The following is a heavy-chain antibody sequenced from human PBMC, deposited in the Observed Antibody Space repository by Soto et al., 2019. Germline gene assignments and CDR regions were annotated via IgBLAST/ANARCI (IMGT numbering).Heavy chain of an antibody. CDR2: INSDGSDT. J-gene: IGHJ6*02. Sequence: EVQLVESGGGLVQPGGSLRVSCAASGFTFRRFWMHWVRQAPGMGLVWVSRINSDGSDTNYADSVKGRFTISRDTAKNTLYLQMNSLRAEDTAVYYCASAGGSCSVGYCTHKYFYGMDVWGQGTTVTVSS. D-gene: IGHD2-21*02. CDR1: GFTFRRFW. V-gene: IGHV3-74*01. CDR3: ASAGGSCSVGYCTHKYFYGMDV.